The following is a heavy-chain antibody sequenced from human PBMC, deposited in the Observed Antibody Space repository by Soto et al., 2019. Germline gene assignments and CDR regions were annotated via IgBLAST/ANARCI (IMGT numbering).Heavy chain of an antibody. J-gene: IGHJ4*02. CDR2: IRNKVDSYQT. V-gene: IGHV3-73*02. CDR3: CRQDARWGSCDY. Sequence: EVQLVESGGGLVQPGGSLKLSCAASGLTFSASAMHWVRQAPGKGLEWVGRIRNKVDSYQTVYAAPVNGRFTISRDDSKKMAYLQMNSLTTEDTAVYYCCRQDARWGSCDYWGQGTRVTVSS. D-gene: IGHD2-21*01. CDR1: GLTFSASA.